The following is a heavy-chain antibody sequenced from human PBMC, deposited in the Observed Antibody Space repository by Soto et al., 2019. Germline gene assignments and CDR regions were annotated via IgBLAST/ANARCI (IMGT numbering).Heavy chain of an antibody. V-gene: IGHV1-8*01. J-gene: IGHJ4*02. CDR2: MQPSSGRT. Sequence: ASVKVSCKASGYSFTGLDVNWVRQTTGQGLEWMGWMQPSSGRTGYAQKFQGRVTMTRDTSINTAYMELSSLTSDDTAFYYCARGVTAGVDYWGQGTLVTVSS. CDR3: ARGVTAGVDY. D-gene: IGHD1-26*01. CDR1: GYSFTGLD.